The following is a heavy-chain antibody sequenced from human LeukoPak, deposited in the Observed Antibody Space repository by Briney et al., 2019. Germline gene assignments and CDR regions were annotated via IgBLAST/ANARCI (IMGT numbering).Heavy chain of an antibody. CDR2: IYTSGST. CDR3: ARDGYPYGMDV. Sequence: SETLSLTCTVSGGSISSYYWSWIRQPAGKGLGWIGRIYTSGSTNYNPSLKSRVTMSVDTSKNQFSLKLSSVTAADTAVYYCARDGYPYGMDVWGQGTTVTVSS. D-gene: IGHD5-12*01. J-gene: IGHJ6*02. CDR1: GGSISSYY. V-gene: IGHV4-4*07.